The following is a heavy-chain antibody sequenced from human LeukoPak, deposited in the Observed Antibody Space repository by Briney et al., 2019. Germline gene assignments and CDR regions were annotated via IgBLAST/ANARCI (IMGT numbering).Heavy chain of an antibody. CDR3: ARVGYGDSPFDY. D-gene: IGHD4-17*01. Sequence: SETLSLTCTVSGGSIRSYYWSWIRQTPGKGLEWIGYIYSSGSTNYNPSLKSRVTISVDKSKNQFSLKLSSVTAADTAVYYCARVGYGDSPFDYWGQGTLVTVSS. J-gene: IGHJ4*02. CDR2: IYSSGST. CDR1: GGSIRSYY. V-gene: IGHV4-59*12.